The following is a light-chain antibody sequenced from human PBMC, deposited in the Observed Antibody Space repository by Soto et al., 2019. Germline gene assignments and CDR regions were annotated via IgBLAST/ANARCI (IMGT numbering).Light chain of an antibody. CDR1: QSVSSY. J-gene: IGKJ2*01. V-gene: IGKV3-11*01. Sequence: EIVLTQSPATLSLSPGERATLSCRASQSVSSYLAWYQQKPGQAPRLLIYDASNRATCIPARFSGSGCGTDFTLTISSLEPEDFAVYYCQQRSSWPPYTFGQGTKREIK. CDR2: DAS. CDR3: QQRSSWPPYT.